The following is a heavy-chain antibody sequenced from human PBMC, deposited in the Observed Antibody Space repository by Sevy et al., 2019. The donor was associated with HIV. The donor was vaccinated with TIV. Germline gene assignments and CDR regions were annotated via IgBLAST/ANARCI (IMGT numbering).Heavy chain of an antibody. CDR2: IGTLTDT. CDR1: GFTFSTYD. J-gene: IGHJ3*02. V-gene: IGHV3-13*01. CDR3: ARACAAAGGKSGPIDAFDI. D-gene: IGHD6-13*01. Sequence: GGSLRLSCVASGFTFSTYDMHWVRQVTGKGLEWVSGIGTLTDTYYPDSVKGRFIISRENAKNSLYLQMNSLRAGDTAGYYCARACAAAGGKSGPIDAFDIWGQGTLVTVSS.